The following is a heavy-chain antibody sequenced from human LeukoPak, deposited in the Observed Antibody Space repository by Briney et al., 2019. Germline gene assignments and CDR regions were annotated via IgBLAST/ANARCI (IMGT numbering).Heavy chain of an antibody. CDR1: GGSITGYY. V-gene: IGHV4-34*01. CDR3: ARGNILTGYCFDF. Sequence: SETLSLTCAVYGGSITGYYWSWLRQTPGRGLERVGEIHYTGATSYNPSLKSRATISTDTSKNQFSLRLSSVTAADTAVYYCARGNILTGYCFDFWGQGALVTVSS. CDR2: IHYTGAT. J-gene: IGHJ4*02. D-gene: IGHD3-9*01.